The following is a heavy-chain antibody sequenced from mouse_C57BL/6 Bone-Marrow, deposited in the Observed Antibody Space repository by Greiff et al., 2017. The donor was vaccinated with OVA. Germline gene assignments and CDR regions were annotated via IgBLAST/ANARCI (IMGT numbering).Heavy chain of an antibody. D-gene: IGHD1-1*01. Sequence: QVQLKQPGAELVKPGASVKLSCKASGYTFTSYWMQWVKQRPGQGLEWIGEIDPSDSYTNYNQKFKGKATLTVDTSSSTAYMQLSSLTSEDSAVYYCARFSSYPYWYFDVWGTGTTVTVSS. CDR3: ARFSSYPYWYFDV. V-gene: IGHV1-50*01. CDR2: IDPSDSYT. CDR1: GYTFTSYW. J-gene: IGHJ1*03.